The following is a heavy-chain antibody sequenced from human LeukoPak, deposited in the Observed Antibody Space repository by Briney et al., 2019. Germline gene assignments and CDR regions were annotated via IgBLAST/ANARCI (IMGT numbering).Heavy chain of an antibody. V-gene: IGHV3-21*01. Sequence: GGSLRLSCAASGFTFSSYAMSWVRQAPGKGLEWVSSISSSSSYIYYADSVKGRFTISRDNAKNSLYLQMNSLRAEDTAVYYCASWYYDYVWGSYRPYWGQGTLVTVSS. CDR2: ISSSSSYI. CDR1: GFTFSSYA. D-gene: IGHD3-16*02. J-gene: IGHJ4*02. CDR3: ASWYYDYVWGSYRPY.